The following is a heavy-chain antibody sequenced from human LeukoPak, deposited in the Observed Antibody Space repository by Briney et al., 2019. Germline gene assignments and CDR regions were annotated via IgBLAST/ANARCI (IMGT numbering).Heavy chain of an antibody. Sequence: PGGSLRLSCAASGFTFSSYGMHWVRQAPGKGLEWVAFIRYDGSNKYYADSVKGRFTISRDNSKNTLYLQMNSLRAEDTAVYYCAKDVNHRMIPRTHYYYYMDVWGKGTTVTISS. J-gene: IGHJ6*03. CDR3: AKDVNHRMIPRTHYYYYMDV. CDR2: IRYDGSNK. CDR1: GFTFSSYG. D-gene: IGHD1-14*01. V-gene: IGHV3-30*02.